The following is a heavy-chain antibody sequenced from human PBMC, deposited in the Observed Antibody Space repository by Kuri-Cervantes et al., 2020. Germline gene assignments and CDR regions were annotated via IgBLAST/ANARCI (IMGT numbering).Heavy chain of an antibody. CDR3: AREMTFGEPPDY. Sequence: SETLYLPCTISRGSISSDEYYWSWIRQPPGKGLEWIGYIYYSGSTNYNPFLKSRATISVDTSKNQFSLKLSSVTAADTAVYYGAREMTFGEPPDYWGQGTLVTVSS. V-gene: IGHV4-61*08. J-gene: IGHJ4*02. CDR2: IYYSGST. D-gene: IGHD3-16*01. CDR1: RGSISSDEYY.